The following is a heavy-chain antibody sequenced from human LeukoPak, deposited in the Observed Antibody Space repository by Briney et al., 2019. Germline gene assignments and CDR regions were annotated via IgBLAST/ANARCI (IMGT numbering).Heavy chain of an antibody. CDR1: RYSFTSYW. J-gene: IGHJ5*02. D-gene: IGHD2-2*01. V-gene: IGHV5-51*01. Sequence: GESLKISCKGSRYSFTSYWIGWVRQMPGKGLEWMGIIYPGDSDTRYSPSFQGQVTISADKSISTAYLQWSSLKASDTAMYYCARHIVVPAARGGYNWFDPWGQGTLVTVSS. CDR2: IYPGDSDT. CDR3: ARHIVVPAARGGYNWFDP.